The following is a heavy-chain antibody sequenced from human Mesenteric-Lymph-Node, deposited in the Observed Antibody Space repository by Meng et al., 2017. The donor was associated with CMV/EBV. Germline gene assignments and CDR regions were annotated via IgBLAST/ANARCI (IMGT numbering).Heavy chain of an antibody. CDR2: ISSSSSYI. V-gene: IGHV3-21*01. D-gene: IGHD3/OR15-3a*01. CDR1: VITVSSNY. CDR3: ARDRSHWTMDV. Sequence: GGSLRLSCAASVITVSSNYMNWVRQAPGKGLEWVSSISSSSSYIYYADSVKGRFTISRDKARNLLYLQMDSLGVEDTGVYYCARDRSHWTMDVWGQGTMVTVSS. J-gene: IGHJ6*02.